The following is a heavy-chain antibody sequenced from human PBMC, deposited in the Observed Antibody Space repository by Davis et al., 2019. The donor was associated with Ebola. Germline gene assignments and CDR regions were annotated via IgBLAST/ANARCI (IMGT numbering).Heavy chain of an antibody. D-gene: IGHD5-12*01. J-gene: IGHJ6*02. CDR3: ARSGIVATILYYYYYYGMDV. V-gene: IGHV1-2*02. Sequence: ASVKVSCKASGYTFTGYYMHWVRQAPGQGLEWMGWINPNSGGTNYAQKFQGRVTMTRDTSISTAYMELSRLRSDDTAVYYCARSGIVATILYYYYYYGMDVWGQGTTVTVSS. CDR2: INPNSGGT. CDR1: GYTFTGYY.